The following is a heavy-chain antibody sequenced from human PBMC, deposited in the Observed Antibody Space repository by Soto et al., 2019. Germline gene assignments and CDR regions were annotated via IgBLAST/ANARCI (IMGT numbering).Heavy chain of an antibody. CDR3: AREGRGYSDGYGY. J-gene: IGHJ4*02. CDR2: INAGNGNK. Sequence: QVQLVQSGAEVKKPGASVKVSCKASGYTFTSYAMHWVRQAPGQRLEWMGWINAGNGNKKYSQKCQGRVTITRDTSASTAYMELSSLRSEETAVYYCAREGRGYSDGYGYWGQGTLVTVSS. CDR1: GYTFTSYA. D-gene: IGHD5-18*01. V-gene: IGHV1-3*01.